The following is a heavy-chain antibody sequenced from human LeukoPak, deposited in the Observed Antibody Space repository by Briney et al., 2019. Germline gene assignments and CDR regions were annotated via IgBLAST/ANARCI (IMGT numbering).Heavy chain of an antibody. J-gene: IGHJ4*02. CDR2: ISANTGDR. D-gene: IGHD3-9*01. CDR3: ARSPHILTGENFDY. V-gene: IGHV1-18*01. CDR1: GYTFTSYG. Sequence: GASVKVSCKAYGYTFTSYGINWVRQAPGQGLEWIGWISANTGDRKYAQKVQDRALMTTDTSTSTAYLELWSLKSDDTAVYYCARSPHILTGENFDYWGQGTLVTVSS.